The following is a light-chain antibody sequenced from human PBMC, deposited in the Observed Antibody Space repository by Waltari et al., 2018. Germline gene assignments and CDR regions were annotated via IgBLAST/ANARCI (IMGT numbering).Light chain of an antibody. CDR2: DVS. J-gene: IGLJ2*01. CDR1: SSDVGDSNY. V-gene: IGLV2-14*03. CDR3: SSYIDSSTLEL. Sequence: QSALTQPASVSGSPGQSLTISCTGTSSDVGDSNYVSWYQQHPGKSPKLMIYDVSNRPSGVSNRFSGSKSGNTASLTISGLQAEDEADYYCSSYIDSSTLELFGGGTSLTVL.